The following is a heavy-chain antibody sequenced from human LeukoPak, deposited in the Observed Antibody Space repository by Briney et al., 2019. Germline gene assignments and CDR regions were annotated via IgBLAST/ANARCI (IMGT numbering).Heavy chain of an antibody. J-gene: IGHJ4*02. Sequence: ASVKVSCKASRYTFTAYYMHWARQAPGQGLEWMGWINPNSGGANYAQKFQGRVTMTRDTSISTAYMELRRLRSDDTALYYCAILPASYGNFDYWGQGTLVTVSS. D-gene: IGHD5-18*01. CDR2: INPNSGGA. CDR1: RYTFTAYY. CDR3: AILPASYGNFDY. V-gene: IGHV1-2*02.